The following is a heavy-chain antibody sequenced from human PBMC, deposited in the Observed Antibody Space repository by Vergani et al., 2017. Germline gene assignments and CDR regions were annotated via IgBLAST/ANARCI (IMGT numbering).Heavy chain of an antibody. V-gene: IGHV3-15*01. CDR3: TTEYGQWQGTVDY. CDR2: IKSKTDGGTK. CDR1: GFTFSNAW. Sequence: EVQLVESGGGLVKPGGSLRLSCAASGFTFSNAWMSWVRQAPGKGLEWVGRIKSKTDGGTKDYAAPVKGRFTISRDDSKNTLYLQMNSLKTEDTAVYYCTTEYGQWQGTVDYWGQGTLVTVSS. J-gene: IGHJ4*02. D-gene: IGHD6-19*01.